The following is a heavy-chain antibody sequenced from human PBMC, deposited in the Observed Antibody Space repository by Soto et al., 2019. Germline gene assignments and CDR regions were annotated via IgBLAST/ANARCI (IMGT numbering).Heavy chain of an antibody. D-gene: IGHD2-2*01. V-gene: IGHV1-18*04. CDR3: ARDTGALTIPAALDY. CDR1: GYTYSFTSYG. J-gene: IGHJ4*02. Sequence: ASVKVSCKASGYTYSFTSYGISWVRQAPGQGLEWMGWISGYNGDTNYAQKIQGRVTMTTDTSTTTAYMELRSLRSDDTAVYYCARDTGALTIPAALDYWGQGTLVTVSS. CDR2: ISGYNGDT.